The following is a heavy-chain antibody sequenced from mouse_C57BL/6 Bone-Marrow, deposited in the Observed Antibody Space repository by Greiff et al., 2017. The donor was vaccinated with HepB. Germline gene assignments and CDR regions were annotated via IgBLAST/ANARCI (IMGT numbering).Heavy chain of an antibody. CDR3: ASIIYYDYDERYAMDY. J-gene: IGHJ4*01. D-gene: IGHD2-4*01. CDR1: GYTFTDYN. CDR2: INPNNGGT. Sequence: VQLQQSGPELVKPGASVKIPCQASGYTFTDYNLDWVKQSHGKSLEWIGDINPNNGGTIYNQKFKGKATLTVDKSSSPAYMELRSLTSEDTAVYDCASIIYYDYDERYAMDYWGQGTSVTVAS. V-gene: IGHV1-18*01.